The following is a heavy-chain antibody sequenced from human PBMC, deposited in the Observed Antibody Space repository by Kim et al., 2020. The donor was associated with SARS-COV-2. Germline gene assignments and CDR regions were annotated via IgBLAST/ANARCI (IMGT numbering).Heavy chain of an antibody. J-gene: IGHJ6*02. V-gene: IGHV1-46*01. CDR2: INPSGGST. CDR1: GYTFTSYY. Sequence: ASVKVSCKASGYTFTSYYMLWVRQAPGQGLEWMGIINPSGGSTSYAQKFQGRVTMTRDTSTSTVYMELSSLRSEDTAVYYCARCCVETTDYYYGMDVWGQGTTVTVSS. D-gene: IGHD4-17*01. CDR3: ARCCVETTDYYYGMDV.